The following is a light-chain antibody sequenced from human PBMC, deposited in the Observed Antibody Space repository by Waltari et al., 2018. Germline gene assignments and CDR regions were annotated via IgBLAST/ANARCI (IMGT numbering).Light chain of an antibody. V-gene: IGKV3-11*01. CDR1: HSVRRY. CDR3: QQRSNWPLT. J-gene: IGKJ4*01. CDR2: DAS. Sequence: SCRASHSVRRYLAWYQPRPGQAPRLLIFDASFRATGIPARFSGSGSETDFTLTISSLEPEDCAVYYCQQRSNWPLTFGGGTKVEIK.